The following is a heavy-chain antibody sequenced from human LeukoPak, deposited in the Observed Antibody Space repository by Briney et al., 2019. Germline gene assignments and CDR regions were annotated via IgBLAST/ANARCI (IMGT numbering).Heavy chain of an antibody. CDR3: ARHEPGSYDY. D-gene: IGHD6-25*01. V-gene: IGHV4-59*08. Sequence: SETLSLTCTVSGGSLSSYYWSWIRQSPGKGLEWIGYIYYSGSPNYNPSPKSRVTISVDTFKNQLSLKMTSVTAADTAVYYCARHEPGSYDYWGQGILVTVSS. J-gene: IGHJ4*02. CDR1: GGSLSSYY. CDR2: IYYSGSP.